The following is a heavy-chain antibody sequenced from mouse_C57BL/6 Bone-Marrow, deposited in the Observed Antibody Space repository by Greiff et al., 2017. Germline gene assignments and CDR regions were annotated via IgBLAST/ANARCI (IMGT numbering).Heavy chain of an antibody. CDR3: ARWYDFGFAY. Sequence: DVQLVESGGGLVKPGGSLKLSCAASGFTFSDYGMHWVRQAPEKGLEWVAYISSGSSTIYYADTVKGRFTISRDNAKNTLFLQMTSLRSEDTAMYYCARWYDFGFAYWGQGTLVTVSA. CDR1: GFTFSDYG. D-gene: IGHD2-4*01. V-gene: IGHV5-17*01. J-gene: IGHJ3*01. CDR2: ISSGSSTI.